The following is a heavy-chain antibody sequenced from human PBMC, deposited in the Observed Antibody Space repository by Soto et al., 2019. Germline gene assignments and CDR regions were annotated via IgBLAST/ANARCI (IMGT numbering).Heavy chain of an antibody. V-gene: IGHV3-33*01. CDR1: GFTFSSYG. J-gene: IGHJ6*03. CDR3: ARGRDCSGGSCYSFNYYYMDV. Sequence: GGSLRLSCAASGFTFSSYGMHWVRQAPGKGLEWVAVIWYDGSNKYYADSVKGRFTISRDNSKNTLYLQMNSLRAEDTAVYYCARGRDCSGGSCYSFNYYYMDVWGKGTTVTVSS. D-gene: IGHD2-15*01. CDR2: IWYDGSNK.